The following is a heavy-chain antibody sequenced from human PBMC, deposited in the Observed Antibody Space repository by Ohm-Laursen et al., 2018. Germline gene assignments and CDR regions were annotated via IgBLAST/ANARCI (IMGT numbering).Heavy chain of an antibody. D-gene: IGHD4-17*01. J-gene: IGHJ6*02. CDR3: ARKPPTVTTEYYYYGMDV. V-gene: IGHV1-2*02. Sequence: GASVKVSCKASGYTFTGYYMHWVRQAPGQGLEWMGWINPNSGGTNYAQKFQGRVTMTRDTSISTAYMELSRLRSDDTAVYYCARKPPTVTTEYYYYGMDVWGQGTTVTVSS. CDR1: GYTFTGYY. CDR2: INPNSGGT.